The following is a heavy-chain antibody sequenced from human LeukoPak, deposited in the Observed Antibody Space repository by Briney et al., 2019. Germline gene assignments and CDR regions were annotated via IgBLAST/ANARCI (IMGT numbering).Heavy chain of an antibody. CDR3: AKDGWADASVS. CDR1: GFTFSTSP. V-gene: IGHV3-23*03. CDR2: INGGGYDT. Sequence: GGSLRLSCEASGFTFSTSPMSWVRQAPGKGLEWISLINGGGYDTHYLESVRGRFTVSRDNSKNTLYLEMTTLRAEDTGIYFCAKDGWADASVSWGQGTLVTVSS. J-gene: IGHJ5*02. D-gene: IGHD1-26*01.